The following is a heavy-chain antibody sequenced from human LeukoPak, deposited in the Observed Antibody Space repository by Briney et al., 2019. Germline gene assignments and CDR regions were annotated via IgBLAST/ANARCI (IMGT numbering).Heavy chain of an antibody. V-gene: IGHV1-2*02. CDR1: GYTFTGYY. CDR2: INPNSGGT. J-gene: IGHJ4*02. Sequence: ASVKVSCKASGYTFTGYYMHWVRQAPQQGLEWMGWINPNSGGTNYAQKIQGRVTMTRDTSISTAYMELSRLRSDDTAVYYCASLGYCSSTSCSRTFDYWGQGTLVTVSS. CDR3: ASLGYCSSTSCSRTFDY. D-gene: IGHD2-2*01.